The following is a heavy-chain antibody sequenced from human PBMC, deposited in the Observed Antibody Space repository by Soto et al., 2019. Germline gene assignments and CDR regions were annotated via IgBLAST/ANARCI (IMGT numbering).Heavy chain of an antibody. CDR2: IYSSGST. V-gene: IGHV4-4*07. CDR1: GVSITSYY. CDR3: ACLYNWNGWSDY. Sequence: QVQLQESGPGLVKPSETLSLTCTVSGVSITSYYWSWIRQPAGKGLEWIGRIYSSGSTNYNPSLKSRVTMSIDTSKTQFSLKLSSVTAADTAVYYCACLYNWNGWSDYGGQGTLVTVSS. J-gene: IGHJ4*02. D-gene: IGHD1-20*01.